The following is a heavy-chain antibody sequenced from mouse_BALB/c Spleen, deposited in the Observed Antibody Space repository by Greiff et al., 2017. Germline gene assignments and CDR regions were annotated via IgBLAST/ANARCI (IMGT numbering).Heavy chain of an antibody. D-gene: IGHD2-1*01. Sequence: QVQLQQSGAELVRPGTSVKISCKASGYTFTNYWLGWVKQRPGHGLEWIGDIYPGGGYTNYNEKFKGKATLTADTSSSTAYMQLSSLTSEDSAVYFCARDYYGNYAAMDYWGQGTSVTVSS. CDR2: IYPGGGYT. CDR3: ARDYYGNYAAMDY. J-gene: IGHJ4*01. CDR1: GYTFTNYW. V-gene: IGHV1-63*02.